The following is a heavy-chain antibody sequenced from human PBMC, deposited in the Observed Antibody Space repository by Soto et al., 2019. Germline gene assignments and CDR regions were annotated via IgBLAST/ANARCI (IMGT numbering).Heavy chain of an antibody. D-gene: IGHD3-9*01. CDR1: GYIFTNYY. CDR2: INAGGGYT. Sequence: ASVKVSCKASGYIFTNYYMHWVRQAPGQGLEWMGTINAGGGYTTYAPRFQGRVNMTRDPSPNPVSMELSSLSYEDTAVYYCARDRGQRYYCILSGRFDYWGKGTLVTVSS. J-gene: IGHJ4*02. CDR3: ARDRGQRYYCILSGRFDY. V-gene: IGHV1-46*01.